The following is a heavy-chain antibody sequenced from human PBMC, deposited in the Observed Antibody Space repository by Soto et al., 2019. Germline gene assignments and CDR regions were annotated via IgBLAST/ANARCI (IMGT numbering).Heavy chain of an antibody. D-gene: IGHD3-3*01. J-gene: IGHJ4*02. CDR1: NGSFMGYY. Sequence: QVQLHQWGAGLLKPSETLSLTCGVYNGSFMGYYWTWVRQPPGKGLEWIGEINHFGSPNYNPSLKSRVAISIDSSKHQFSLSLRSLTAADTAVYYCASLNGGRFLDKGDYWGQGILVTVSS. V-gene: IGHV4-34*01. CDR2: INHFGSP. CDR3: ASLNGGRFLDKGDY.